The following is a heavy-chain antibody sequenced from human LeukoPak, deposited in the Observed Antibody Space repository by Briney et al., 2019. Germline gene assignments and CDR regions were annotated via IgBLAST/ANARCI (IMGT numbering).Heavy chain of an antibody. Sequence: PSETLSLTCSVSGYSFTSGHYWGWIRQPPGKGLEWIANIYHTGSAHYNPSLKSRVTISVDTSKNQFSLKLSSVTAADTAVYYCARDRAGYSSSWYFYMDVWGKGTTVTVSS. CDR3: ARDRAGYSSSWYFYMDV. D-gene: IGHD6-13*01. J-gene: IGHJ6*03. CDR2: IYHTGSA. CDR1: GYSFTSGHY. V-gene: IGHV4-38-2*02.